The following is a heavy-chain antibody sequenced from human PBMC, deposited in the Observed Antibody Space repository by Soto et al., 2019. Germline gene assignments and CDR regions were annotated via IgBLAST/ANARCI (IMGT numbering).Heavy chain of an antibody. D-gene: IGHD5-12*01. Sequence: SETLSLTCAVYGGSFSGYFLTWIRQSPGKGQERNGENNHRGSTNYNPSLGSRVTIIVDTSKSQFSLMLTSVTAADTAVYYCSRDPLGTNPRGYSPWGQGTQVTVSS. V-gene: IGHV4-34*01. CDR2: NNHRGST. CDR1: GGSFSGYF. J-gene: IGHJ5*02. CDR3: SRDPLGTNPRGYSP.